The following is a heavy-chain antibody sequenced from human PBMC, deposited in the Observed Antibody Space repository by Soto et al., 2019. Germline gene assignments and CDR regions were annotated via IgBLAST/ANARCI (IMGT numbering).Heavy chain of an antibody. J-gene: IGHJ6*02. Sequence: EVQLVESEGGLVQPGGSLRLSCAASGFSVSVNFMSWVRQAPGKGLEWVSDINGGDRTNYADSVKGRFTISRDDTENTLSLLMNSLRAEDTAVYYCVRENYYYGMDVWGQGTTVTVSS. CDR1: GFSVSVNF. CDR2: INGGDRT. V-gene: IGHV3-66*01. CDR3: VRENYYYGMDV.